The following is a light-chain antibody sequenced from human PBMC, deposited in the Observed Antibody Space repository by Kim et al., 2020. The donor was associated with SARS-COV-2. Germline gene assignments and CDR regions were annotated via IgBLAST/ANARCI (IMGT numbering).Light chain of an antibody. CDR3: QLYNTYPMP. V-gene: IGKV1-13*02. J-gene: IGKJ5*01. Sequence: GDSVTITCRASQGFGNALAWYQQKPGKSPKLLIYGASNMEKWVPSRFSGSGSGTEFTLTINSLQPEDSATYFCQLYNTYPMPFGQGTRLEIK. CDR1: QGFGNA. CDR2: GAS.